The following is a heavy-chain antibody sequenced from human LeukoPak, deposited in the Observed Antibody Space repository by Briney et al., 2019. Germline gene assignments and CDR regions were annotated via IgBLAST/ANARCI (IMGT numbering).Heavy chain of an antibody. Sequence: PSETLSLTCTVSGDSISSYYWSWVRQPPGKGLEWIGYIYYSGSTNYNPSLKSRVTISVDTSKNQFSLKLSSVTAADTAVYYCARVTVLGDYDYWGQGTLVTVSS. CDR3: ARVTVLGDYDY. CDR1: GDSISSYY. J-gene: IGHJ4*02. V-gene: IGHV4-59*01. D-gene: IGHD4-17*01. CDR2: IYYSGST.